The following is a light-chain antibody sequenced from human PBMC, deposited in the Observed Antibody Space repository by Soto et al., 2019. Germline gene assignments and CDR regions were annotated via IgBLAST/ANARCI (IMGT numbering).Light chain of an antibody. J-gene: IGKJ1*01. CDR1: QSVSSSY. CDR2: GAS. V-gene: IGKV3-20*01. Sequence: EIVLTQSPGTLSLSPGERATLSCRASQSVSSSYLAWYQQKPGQAPRLLIYGASSRATGIPDRFSGSGSGTDFTLTISRLEPEDFEVYYCQQYGRSPRTFGQGTKVEIK. CDR3: QQYGRSPRT.